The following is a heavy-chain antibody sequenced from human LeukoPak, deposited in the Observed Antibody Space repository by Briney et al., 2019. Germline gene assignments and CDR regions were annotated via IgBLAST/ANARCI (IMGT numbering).Heavy chain of an antibody. V-gene: IGHV3-66*01. CDR2: IYRDGST. CDR3: ARVPGHFDY. Sequence: GGSLRLSCAASGITVSSSYMSWVRQAPGKGLEWVSLIYRDGSTDYADSVKGRFTISRDSSKNTLYLQMNSLRADDTAVYYCARVPGHFDYWGQGTLVTVSS. J-gene: IGHJ4*02. CDR1: GITVSSSY. D-gene: IGHD1-14*01.